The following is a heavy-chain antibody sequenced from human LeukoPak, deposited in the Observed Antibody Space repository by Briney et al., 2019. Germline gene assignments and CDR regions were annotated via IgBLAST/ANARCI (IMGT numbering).Heavy chain of an antibody. Sequence: ASVKVSCKASGYTFTGYYMHWVRQAPGQGLEWMGWINPNSGGTNYAQKFQGRVTMTRDTSISTAYMELSRLRSDDTAVYYCASTGYSGYGYYYYMDVWGKGTTVTISS. D-gene: IGHD5-12*01. V-gene: IGHV1-2*02. CDR3: ASTGYSGYGYYYYMDV. CDR2: INPNSGGT. CDR1: GYTFTGYY. J-gene: IGHJ6*03.